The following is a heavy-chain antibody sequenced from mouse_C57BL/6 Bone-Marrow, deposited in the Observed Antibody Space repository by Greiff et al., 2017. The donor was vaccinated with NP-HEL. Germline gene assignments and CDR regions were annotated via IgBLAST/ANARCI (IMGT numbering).Heavy chain of an antibody. D-gene: IGHD2-4*01. V-gene: IGHV3-5*01. CDR3: ARIYYDYDGGYYFDY. Sequence: EVQLQQSGPGLVKPSQTVFLTCTVTGISITTGNYRWSWIRQFPGNKLEWIGYIYYSGTITYNPSLTSRTTITRDTPKNQFFLEMNSLTAEDTATYYCARIYYDYDGGYYFDYWGQGTTLTVSS. J-gene: IGHJ2*01. CDR1: GISITTGNYR. CDR2: IYYSGTI.